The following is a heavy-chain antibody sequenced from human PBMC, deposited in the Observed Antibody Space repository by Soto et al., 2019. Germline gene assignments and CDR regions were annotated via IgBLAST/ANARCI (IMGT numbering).Heavy chain of an antibody. D-gene: IGHD3-9*01. CDR1: GASISPYY. Sequence: SETLSLTCTVSGASISPYYWSWIRQPPGKGLEWIGYIYYSGSVNYKSSLKSRVTISVDASRSQFSLRLGSVTAADTAVYYCARIHYDALTAYSYYFDGWGQGILVTVSS. CDR3: ARIHYDALTAYSYYFDG. V-gene: IGHV4-59*01. J-gene: IGHJ4*02. CDR2: IYYSGSV.